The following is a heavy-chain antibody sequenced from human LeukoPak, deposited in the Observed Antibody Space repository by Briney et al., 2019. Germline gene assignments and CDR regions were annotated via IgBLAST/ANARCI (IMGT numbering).Heavy chain of an antibody. D-gene: IGHD3-3*01. CDR2: ISSSSSYI. V-gene: IGHV3-21*01. CDR1: GFTFSSYA. CDR3: ARDEGPERYDFWSGYYSAGAFDI. J-gene: IGHJ3*02. Sequence: PGGSLRLSCAASGFTFSSYAMHWVRQAPGKGLEWVSSISSSSSYIYYADSVKGRFTISRDNAKNSLYLQMNSLRAEDTAVYYCARDEGPERYDFWSGYYSAGAFDIWGQGTMVTVSS.